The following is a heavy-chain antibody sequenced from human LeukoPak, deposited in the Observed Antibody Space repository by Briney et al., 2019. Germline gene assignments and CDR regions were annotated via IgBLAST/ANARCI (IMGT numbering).Heavy chain of an antibody. CDR1: GFIFDDYA. J-gene: IGHJ4*02. D-gene: IGHD6-6*01. CDR3: AKDRDYSSSGASVDY. CDR2: ISWNSGSI. Sequence: GRSLRLSCAASGFIFDDYAMHWVRQAPGKGLEWVSGISWNSGSIGYADSVKGRFTISRDNAKNSLYLHMNSLRAEDTALYYCAKDRDYSSSGASVDYWGQGTLVTVSS. V-gene: IGHV3-9*01.